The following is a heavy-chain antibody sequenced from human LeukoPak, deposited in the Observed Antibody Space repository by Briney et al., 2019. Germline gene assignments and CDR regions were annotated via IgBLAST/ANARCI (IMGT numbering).Heavy chain of an antibody. Sequence: SETLSLTCTVSGYSISSGYYWGWIRQPPGQGLEWIGSIYHSGSTYYNPSLKSRVTISVDTSKNQFSLKLSSVTAADTAVYYCARGGDYGDYVAYWGQGTLVTVSS. D-gene: IGHD4-17*01. CDR2: IYHSGST. CDR1: GYSISSGYY. CDR3: ARGGDYGDYVAY. V-gene: IGHV4-38-2*02. J-gene: IGHJ4*02.